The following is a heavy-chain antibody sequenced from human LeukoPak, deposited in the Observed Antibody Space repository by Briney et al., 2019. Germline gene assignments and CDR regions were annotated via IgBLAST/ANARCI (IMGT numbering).Heavy chain of an antibody. CDR3: AKDLSDYGDLYYFDY. CDR2: ISASGGS. CDR1: GLTFSSYG. J-gene: IGHJ4*02. V-gene: IGHV3-23*01. Sequence: GSLRLSCAASGLTFSSYGMHWVRQAPGKGLEWVSAISASGGSKYADSVKGRFTISRDNSKNTLYLQMKSLRAEDTAVYYCAKDLSDYGDLYYFDYWGQGTLVTVSS. D-gene: IGHD4-17*01.